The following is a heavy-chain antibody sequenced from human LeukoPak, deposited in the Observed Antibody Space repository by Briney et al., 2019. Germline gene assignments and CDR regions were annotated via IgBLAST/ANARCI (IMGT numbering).Heavy chain of an antibody. Sequence: GASVKVSCKASGGTFSSYAISWVRQAPGQGLEWMGWIRVYNGNTNYAQKLQGRVTMTTDTSTSTAYMELRSLRSDDTAVYYCARVKLVRDDAFDIWGQGTMVTVSS. CDR1: GGTFSSYA. CDR3: ARVKLVRDDAFDI. CDR2: IRVYNGNT. V-gene: IGHV1-18*01. D-gene: IGHD6-13*01. J-gene: IGHJ3*02.